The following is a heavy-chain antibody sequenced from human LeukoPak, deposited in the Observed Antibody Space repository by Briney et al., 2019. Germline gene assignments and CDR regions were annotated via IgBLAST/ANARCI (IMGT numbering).Heavy chain of an antibody. CDR2: IYTSGST. Sequence: SETLSLTCTVSGGSISSYYWSWIRQPAGKGLEWIGRIYTSGSTNYNPSLKSRVTMSVDTSKNQFSLKLSSVTAADTAVYYCARGSRRTSTDYFDYWGQGTLATVSS. CDR1: GGSISSYY. D-gene: IGHD4-17*01. CDR3: ARGSRRTSTDYFDY. V-gene: IGHV4-4*07. J-gene: IGHJ4*02.